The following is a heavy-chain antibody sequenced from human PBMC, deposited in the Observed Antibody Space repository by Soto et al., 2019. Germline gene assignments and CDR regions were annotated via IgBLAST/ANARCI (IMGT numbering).Heavy chain of an antibody. D-gene: IGHD3-3*01. CDR3: AHKYDDFWSGYYGLWGYFDY. Sequence: QITLKESGPTLVKPTQTLTLTCTFSGFSLSTSGVGVGWIRQPPGKALEWLALIYWNDDKRYSPSLKSRLTITKDTSKNQVVLTMTNMDPVDTATYYCAHKYDDFWSGYYGLWGYFDYWGQGTLVTLSS. J-gene: IGHJ4*02. CDR2: IYWNDDK. CDR1: GFSLSTSGVG. V-gene: IGHV2-5*01.